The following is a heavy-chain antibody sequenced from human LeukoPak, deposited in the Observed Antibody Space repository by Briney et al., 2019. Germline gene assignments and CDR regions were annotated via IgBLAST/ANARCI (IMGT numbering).Heavy chain of an antibody. J-gene: IGHJ5*02. D-gene: IGHD6-19*01. CDR2: IYTTGST. V-gene: IGHV4-4*07. Sequence: PSETLSLTCTVSGGSISSYYWCWIRQPAGEGLEWIGRIYTTGSTNYNPSLRSRVTMSLDTSKNQFSLQLSSVTAADTGVYYCARSGGSGWYENWFDPWGQGTLVTVSS. CDR3: ARSGGSGWYENWFDP. CDR1: GGSISSYY.